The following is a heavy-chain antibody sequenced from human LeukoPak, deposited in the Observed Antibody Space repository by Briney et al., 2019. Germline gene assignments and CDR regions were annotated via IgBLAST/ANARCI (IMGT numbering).Heavy chain of an antibody. D-gene: IGHD6-13*01. CDR3: AKDSGAAAGYLDY. Sequence: GGSLRLSCEVSGLTFYTYAMSWVRQAPGKGLEWVSAISGRDGRTYYSDSVKGRFTISRDNSKNTLYLQMNSLRAEDTAVYYCAKDSGAAAGYLDYWGQGTLVTVSS. CDR1: GLTFYTYA. V-gene: IGHV3-23*01. CDR2: ISGRDGRT. J-gene: IGHJ4*02.